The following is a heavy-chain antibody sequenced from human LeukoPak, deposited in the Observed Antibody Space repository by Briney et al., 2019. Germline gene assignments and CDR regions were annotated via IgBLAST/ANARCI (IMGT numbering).Heavy chain of an antibody. CDR2: ISGNGGST. Sequence: GGSLRLSCAASGFTFSSYAMHWVRQAPGKGLEYVSAISGNGGSTYYANSVKGRFTISRDNSKNTLYLQMGSLRAEDMAVYYCARDRGYDILTGYSDYWGQGTLVTVSS. CDR3: ARDRGYDILTGYSDY. CDR1: GFTFSSYA. V-gene: IGHV3-64*01. D-gene: IGHD3-9*01. J-gene: IGHJ4*02.